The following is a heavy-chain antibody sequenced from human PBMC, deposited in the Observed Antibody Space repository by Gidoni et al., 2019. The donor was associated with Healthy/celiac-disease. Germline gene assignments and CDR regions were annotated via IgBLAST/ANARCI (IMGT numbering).Heavy chain of an antibody. J-gene: IGHJ3*02. CDR2: IYYSGST. V-gene: IGHV4-59*01. CDR1: GGSISRYY. D-gene: IGHD5-12*01. CDR3: ARRPRRRDGYNFEAFDI. Sequence: QVQLQESGPGLVKPSETLSLTCPVSGGSISRYYWSWIRQPPGKGLEGIGYIYYSGSTNYNPSLKSRVTISVDTSKNQFSLKLSSVTAADTAVYYCARRPRRRDGYNFEAFDIWGQGTMVTVSS.